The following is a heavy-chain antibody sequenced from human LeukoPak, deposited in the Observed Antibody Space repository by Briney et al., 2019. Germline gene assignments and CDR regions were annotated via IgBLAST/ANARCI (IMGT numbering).Heavy chain of an antibody. CDR3: ARVDLQLDTFDY. Sequence: GASVKVSCKASGYTFTSYGISWVQQAPGQGLEWMGWISAYNGNTNYAQKLQGRVTMTTDTSTSTAYMEPRSLRSDDTAVYYCARVDLQLDTFDYWGQGTLVTVSS. CDR1: GYTFTSYG. V-gene: IGHV1-18*01. J-gene: IGHJ4*02. D-gene: IGHD1-1*01. CDR2: ISAYNGNT.